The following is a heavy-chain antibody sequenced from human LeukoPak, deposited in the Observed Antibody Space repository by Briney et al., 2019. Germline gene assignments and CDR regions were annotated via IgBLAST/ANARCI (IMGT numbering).Heavy chain of an antibody. D-gene: IGHD3-3*01. CDR1: GYSFTSYW. CDR3: ARTREEWLLYKGENYYYMDV. V-gene: IGHV5-51*01. Sequence: GESLKISCKGSGYSFTSYWIGWVRQMPGKGLEWMGIIYPGDSDTRYSPSFQGQVTISADKSISTAYLQWSSLKASDTAMYYCARTREEWLLYKGENYYYMDVWGKGTTVTVSS. CDR2: IYPGDSDT. J-gene: IGHJ6*03.